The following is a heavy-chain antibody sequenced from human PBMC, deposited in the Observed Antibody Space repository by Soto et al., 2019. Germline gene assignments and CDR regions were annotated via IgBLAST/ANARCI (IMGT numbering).Heavy chain of an antibody. V-gene: IGHV3-33*08. Sequence: GGSLRLSCAASGFIVSFYGMHWVRQAPGKGLEWVAIIWYDGSDKYYADSVKGRFTISRDNSKNTLYLQMNSLRAEDTAVYHCAFGNLSYYFDYWGQGTPVTVSS. J-gene: IGHJ4*02. CDR3: AFGNLSYYFDY. CDR1: GFIVSFYG. D-gene: IGHD3-16*01. CDR2: IWYDGSDK.